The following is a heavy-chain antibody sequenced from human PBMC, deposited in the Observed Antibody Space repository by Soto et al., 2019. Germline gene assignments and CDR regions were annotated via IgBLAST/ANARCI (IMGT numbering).Heavy chain of an antibody. CDR3: ARHSSSWSDAFDI. CDR1: GGTFSSYT. Sequence: GASVKVSCKASGGTFSSYTISWVRQAPGQGLEWMGRIIPILGIANYAQKFQGRVTITADKSTSTAYMELSSLRSEDTAVYYCARHSSSWSDAFDIWGQGTMVTVSS. V-gene: IGHV1-69*02. J-gene: IGHJ3*02. CDR2: IIPILGIA. D-gene: IGHD6-13*01.